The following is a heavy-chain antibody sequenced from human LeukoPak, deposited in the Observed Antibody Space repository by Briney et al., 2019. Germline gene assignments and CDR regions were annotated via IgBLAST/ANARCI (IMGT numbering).Heavy chain of an antibody. CDR3: VRLVGNSWLDY. D-gene: IGHD6-13*01. V-gene: IGHV6-1*01. CDR1: GDDVSTNKAT. Sequence: SQTLSLTCAISGDDVSTNKATWNWIRQSPWRGLEWLRRTYYRSQWYNDYAVSVKTRITITPDTSTNQFSLHLNSVTPDDTAVYYCVRLVGNSWLDYWGQGTLVTVSS. CDR2: TYYRSQWYN. J-gene: IGHJ4*02.